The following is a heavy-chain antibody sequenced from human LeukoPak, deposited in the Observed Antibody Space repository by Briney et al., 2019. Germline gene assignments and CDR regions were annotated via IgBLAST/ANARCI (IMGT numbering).Heavy chain of an antibody. CDR3: ARSVAIAVAGY. CDR2: MNPNSGNT. J-gene: IGHJ4*02. CDR1: GYTFTSYD. V-gene: IGHV1-8*01. D-gene: IGHD6-19*01. Sequence: ASVKVPCKASGYTFTSYDINWVRQATGQGLEWLGWMNPNSGNTGYAQKFQGRVTMTRNTSISTAYMELSSLRSEDTAVYYCARSVAIAVAGYCGQGNLATVSS.